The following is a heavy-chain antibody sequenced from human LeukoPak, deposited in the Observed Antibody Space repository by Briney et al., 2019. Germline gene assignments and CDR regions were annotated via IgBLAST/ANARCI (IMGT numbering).Heavy chain of an antibody. CDR2: INWNGGST. Sequence: GGSLRLSCAASGFTFDDYGMSWVRQAPGKGLEWVSGINWNGGSTGYADSVKGRFTISRDNAKNSLYLQMNSLRAEDTALYYCARRIAAAGPVNFVFTYYYYMDVWGKGTTVTVSS. CDR3: ARRIAAAGPVNFVFTYYYYMDV. V-gene: IGHV3-20*04. D-gene: IGHD6-13*01. J-gene: IGHJ6*03. CDR1: GFTFDDYG.